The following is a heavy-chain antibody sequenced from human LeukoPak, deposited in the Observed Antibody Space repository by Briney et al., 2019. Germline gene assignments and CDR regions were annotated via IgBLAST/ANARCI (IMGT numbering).Heavy chain of an antibody. CDR2: IYHSGST. Sequence: SETLSLTCAVSGYSISGGYYWGWIRQPPGEGLEWIGRIYHSGSTYYNPSLKSRVTISVDPSKNQFSLKLSSVTAADTAVYYCAKSSSTKPNDAFDIWGQGTMVTVSS. J-gene: IGHJ3*02. CDR1: GYSISGGYY. V-gene: IGHV4-38-2*01. D-gene: IGHD2-2*01. CDR3: AKSSSTKPNDAFDI.